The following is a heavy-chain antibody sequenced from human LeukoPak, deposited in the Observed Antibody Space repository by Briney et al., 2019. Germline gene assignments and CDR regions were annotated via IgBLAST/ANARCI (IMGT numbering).Heavy chain of an antibody. J-gene: IGHJ3*02. CDR1: GFTVSSNY. CDR3: ARTIVGETYDAFDI. CDR2: IYSGGSP. Sequence: GGSLRLSCAASGFTVSSNYMSWVRQAPGKGLEWVSIIYSGGSPYYADSLEGRFTISRDNSKNTLYLQMNSLRADDTAVYYCARTIVGETYDAFDIWGQGTEVTVSS. V-gene: IGHV3-53*01. D-gene: IGHD1-26*01.